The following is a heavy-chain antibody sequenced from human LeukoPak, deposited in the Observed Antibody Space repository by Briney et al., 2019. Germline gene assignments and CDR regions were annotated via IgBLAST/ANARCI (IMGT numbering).Heavy chain of an antibody. D-gene: IGHD5-18*01. CDR1: GGSISSYY. CDR3: AREGYSYGENWFDP. Sequence: PSETLSLTCTVSGGSISSYYWSWIRQPPGKGLEWIGYIYYSGSTNYNPSLKSRVTISVDTSKNQFSLKLSSVTAADTAVYYCAREGYSYGENWFDPWGQGTLVTVSS. CDR2: IYYSGST. V-gene: IGHV4-59*01. J-gene: IGHJ5*02.